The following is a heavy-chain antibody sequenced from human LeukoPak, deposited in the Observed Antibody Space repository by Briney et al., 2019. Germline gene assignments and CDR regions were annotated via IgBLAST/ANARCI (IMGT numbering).Heavy chain of an antibody. V-gene: IGHV4-59*01. D-gene: IGHD2-2*01. J-gene: IGHJ4*02. CDR3: AGLVPAAMFPGH. Sequence: PSETLSLTCTVSGGSISSYYWSWIRQPPVKGLEWIGYIYYSGSTNYNPSLKSRVTISVDTSKNQFSLKLSSVTAADTAVYYCAGLVPAAMFPGHWGQGTLVTVSS. CDR2: IYYSGST. CDR1: GGSISSYY.